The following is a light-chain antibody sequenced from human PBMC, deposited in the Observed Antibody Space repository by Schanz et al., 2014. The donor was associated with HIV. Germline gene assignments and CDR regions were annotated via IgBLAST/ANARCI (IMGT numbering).Light chain of an antibody. V-gene: IGLV2-23*01. CDR1: SGDVGSYNY. Sequence: QSALTQPASVSGSPGQSISISCTGTSGDVGSYNYVSWYQQHPGKAPKLMIYEGSKRPSGVSNRFSGSKSGNTASLTISGLQAEDEGDYYCSSYAGSNNLVVFGGGTKLTV. J-gene: IGLJ2*01. CDR3: SSYAGSNNLVV. CDR2: EGS.